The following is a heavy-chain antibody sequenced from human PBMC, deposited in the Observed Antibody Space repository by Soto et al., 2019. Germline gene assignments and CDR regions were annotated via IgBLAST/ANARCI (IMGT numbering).Heavy chain of an antibody. CDR3: VRDRDLYRDMFHADL. CDR2: ITIRTGNV. CDR1: GFTISECS. Sequence: GGSLRLSCEASGFTISECSMNWVRQTPGKGLEWLAYITIRTGNVLYADSVRGRFTISADNAENSVILQMNSLRDEDSAVYFCVRDRDLYRDMFHADLWGQGTLVTVAS. V-gene: IGHV3-48*02. J-gene: IGHJ4*01. D-gene: IGHD3-10*02.